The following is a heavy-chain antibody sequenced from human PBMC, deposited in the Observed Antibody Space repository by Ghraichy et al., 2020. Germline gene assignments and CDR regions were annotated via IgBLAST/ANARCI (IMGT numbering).Heavy chain of an antibody. CDR2: IYSGGST. D-gene: IGHD5-12*01. Sequence: GGSLRLSCAASGFTVSSNYMSWVRQAPGKGLEWVSVIYSGGSTYYADSVKGRFTISRHNSKNTLYLQMNSLRAEDTAVYYCARDPHSGYALDAFDIWGQGTMVTVSS. V-gene: IGHV3-53*04. CDR1: GFTVSSNY. J-gene: IGHJ3*02. CDR3: ARDPHSGYALDAFDI.